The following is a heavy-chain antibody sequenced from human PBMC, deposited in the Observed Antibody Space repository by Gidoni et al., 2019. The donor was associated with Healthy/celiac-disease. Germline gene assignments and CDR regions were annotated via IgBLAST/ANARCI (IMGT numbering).Heavy chain of an antibody. CDR2: IWYDGSNK. CDR1: GFTFSSYG. Sequence: QVQLVESGGGVVQPGRSLRLSCAASGFTFSSYGMHWVRQAPGKGLEWVAVIWYDGSNKYYADSVKGRFTISRDNSKNTLYLQMNSLRAEDTAVYYCARDPSGSSPKPGDYFDYWGQGTLVTVSS. V-gene: IGHV3-33*01. CDR3: ARDPSGSSPKPGDYFDY. D-gene: IGHD6-13*01. J-gene: IGHJ4*02.